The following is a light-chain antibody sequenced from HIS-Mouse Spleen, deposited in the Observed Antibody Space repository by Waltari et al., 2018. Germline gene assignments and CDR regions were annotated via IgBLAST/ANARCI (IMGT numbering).Light chain of an antibody. CDR3: QQYGSSPET. Sequence: EIVLTQSPRTLSLSPGERATPPCRASQSVSSSYLAWYQQKPGQAPRLLIYGASSRATGIPDRFSGSGSGTDFTLTISRLEPEDFAVYYCQQYGSSPETFGQGTKLEIK. V-gene: IGKV3-20*01. CDR2: GAS. J-gene: IGKJ2*01. CDR1: QSVSSSY.